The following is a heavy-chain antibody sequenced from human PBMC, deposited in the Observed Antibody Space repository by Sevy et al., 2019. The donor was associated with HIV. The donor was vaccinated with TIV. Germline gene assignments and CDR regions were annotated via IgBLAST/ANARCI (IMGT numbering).Heavy chain of an antibody. D-gene: IGHD5-18*01. J-gene: IGHJ4*02. Sequence: GESLKISCAAYGFTFRNYAMGWVRQAPGKGLEGVSVIHSDDTTYHADSVKDRFTISRDNFKNTLYLHMSSLRAEDTAVYYCARGKSGYGYALNYWGQGTLVTVSS. CDR1: GFTFRNYA. CDR2: IHSDDTT. V-gene: IGHV3-66*01. CDR3: ARGKSGYGYALNY.